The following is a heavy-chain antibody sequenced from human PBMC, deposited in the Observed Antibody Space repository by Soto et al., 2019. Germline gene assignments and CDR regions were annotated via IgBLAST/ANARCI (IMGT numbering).Heavy chain of an antibody. CDR1: GYIFTSYY. D-gene: IGHD2-2*01. CDR3: ARGPATAPDAY. V-gene: IGHV1-46*01. Sequence: SVKVSCKASGYIFTSYYIHWVRQAPGQGLEWMGIINPSGGTTTYAQKFQGRVTMTRDTSTSTVYMELSSLRSEDTAVYYCARGPATAPDAYWGLGTLVTVSS. J-gene: IGHJ4*02. CDR2: INPSGGTT.